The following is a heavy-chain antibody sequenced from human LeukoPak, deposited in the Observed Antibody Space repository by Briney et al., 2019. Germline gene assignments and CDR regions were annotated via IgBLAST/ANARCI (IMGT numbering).Heavy chain of an antibody. CDR1: GFTFSDYY. Sequence: GGSLRLSCAASGFTFSDYYMSWIRQAPGKGLEWVSYISSSGSTIYYADSVKGRFTISRDNAKNSLYPQMNSLRAEDTAVYYCAREKGRYFDWLLSSRPFDYWGQGTLVTVSS. CDR3: AREKGRYFDWLLSSRPFDY. CDR2: ISSSGSTI. D-gene: IGHD3-9*01. V-gene: IGHV3-11*01. J-gene: IGHJ4*02.